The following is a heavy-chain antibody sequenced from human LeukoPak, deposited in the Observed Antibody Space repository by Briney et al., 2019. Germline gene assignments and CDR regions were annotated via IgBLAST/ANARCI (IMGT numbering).Heavy chain of an antibody. CDR2: ISYDGSKK. CDR3: AKYSDSTGAHYFDY. J-gene: IGHJ4*02. D-gene: IGHD2/OR15-2a*01. V-gene: IGHV3-30-3*02. Sequence: GGSLRLSCAVSGFTFSNYAMHWVRQAPGKGLEWVAVISYDGSKKYYVDSVKGRFTISRDNSKNTLSLQMNSLRVEDTALYYCAKYSDSTGAHYFDYWGQGTLVTVSS. CDR1: GFTFSNYA.